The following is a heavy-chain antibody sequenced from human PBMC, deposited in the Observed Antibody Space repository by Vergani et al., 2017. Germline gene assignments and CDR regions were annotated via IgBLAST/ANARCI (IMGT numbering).Heavy chain of an antibody. Sequence: QVQLVQSGAEVKKPGSSVKVSCKASGGTFSSYAINWVRQAPGQGLEWMGGIIPIFGTTNYAQKFQGRVTITADKSTITAYMVLSSRRSEYTAVYYVPGSYYDDTRYNAFDIWGQGTMVTVSS. CDR3: PGSYYDDTRYNAFDI. V-gene: IGHV1-69*06. D-gene: IGHD3-22*01. CDR1: GGTFSSYA. J-gene: IGHJ3*02. CDR2: IIPIFGTT.